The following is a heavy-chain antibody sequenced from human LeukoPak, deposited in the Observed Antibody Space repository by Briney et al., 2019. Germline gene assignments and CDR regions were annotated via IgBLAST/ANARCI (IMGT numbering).Heavy chain of an antibody. Sequence: PGGSLRLSCAASGFTFSSYSMNWVRQAPGKGLEWVSSISSSSSYIYYADSVKGRFTISRDNAKNSLYLQMNSLRAEDTAVYYCASHIAYCGGDCYSAGGAAFDIWGQGTMVTVSS. J-gene: IGHJ3*02. CDR1: GFTFSSYS. CDR2: ISSSSSYI. V-gene: IGHV3-21*01. D-gene: IGHD2-21*02. CDR3: ASHIAYCGGDCYSAGGAAFDI.